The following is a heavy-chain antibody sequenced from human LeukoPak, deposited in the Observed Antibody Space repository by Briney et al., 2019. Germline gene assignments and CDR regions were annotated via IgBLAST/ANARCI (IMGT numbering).Heavy chain of an antibody. CDR3: ARSTYGYNWFDP. J-gene: IGHJ5*02. D-gene: IGHD2/OR15-2a*01. Sequence: GGSLRLSCAASGFIFSSYAMNWVRQAPGKGLEWISYITSSSTIYYADSVKGRFTISRDNAKNSLYLLMSSLRDEDTAVYYCARSTYGYNWFDPWGQGTLVTVSS. CDR1: GFIFSSYA. V-gene: IGHV3-48*02. CDR2: ITSSSTI.